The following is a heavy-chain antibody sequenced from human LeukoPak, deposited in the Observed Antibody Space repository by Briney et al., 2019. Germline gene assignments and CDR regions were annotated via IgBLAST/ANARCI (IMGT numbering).Heavy chain of an antibody. Sequence: GGSLKLSCAASGFTFSSYGMHWVRQAPGKGLEWVVVISYDGSNKYYADSVKGRFTISRDNSKNTLYPQMNSLRAEDTAVYYCANGYYYGSGSYYKEAFDIWGQGTMVTVSS. CDR2: ISYDGSNK. V-gene: IGHV3-30*18. D-gene: IGHD3-10*01. J-gene: IGHJ3*02. CDR1: GFTFSSYG. CDR3: ANGYYYGSGSYYKEAFDI.